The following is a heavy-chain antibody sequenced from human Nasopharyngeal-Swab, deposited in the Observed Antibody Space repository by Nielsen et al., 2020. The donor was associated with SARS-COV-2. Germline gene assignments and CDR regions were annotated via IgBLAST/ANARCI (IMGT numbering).Heavy chain of an antibody. V-gene: IGHV3-23*01. CDR1: GFTFDNYA. CDR2: ISGSGSNT. CDR3: AKDGGGWYTSGWYYFDS. D-gene: IGHD6-19*01. Sequence: GGSLRLSCAASGFTFDNYAMSWVRQPPGRGLEWVSSISGSGSNTYYRASVKGRFTISRDNSQNTLYLQMNSLRAEDTALYYCAKDGGGWYTSGWYYFDSWGQQILVTVSS. J-gene: IGHJ4*02.